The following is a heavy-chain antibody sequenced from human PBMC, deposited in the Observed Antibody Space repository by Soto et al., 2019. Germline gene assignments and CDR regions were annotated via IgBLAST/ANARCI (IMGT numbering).Heavy chain of an antibody. CDR3: ARQLPTAIRGGSYYSYGMDV. Sequence: PGGSLRLSCAASGFTLSSYWIHWVRQAPGKGLVWVSRINSVGSSTSYADSVKGRFTISRDNAKNTLYLQMNSLRAEDTAVYYCARQLPTAIRGGSYYSYGMDVWGQGTTVTVSS. CDR1: GFTLSSYW. D-gene: IGHD2-2*02. CDR2: INSVGSST. V-gene: IGHV3-74*01. J-gene: IGHJ6*02.